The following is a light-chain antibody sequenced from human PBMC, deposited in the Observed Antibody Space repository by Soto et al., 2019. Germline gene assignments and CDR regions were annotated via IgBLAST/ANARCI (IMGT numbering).Light chain of an antibody. CDR2: AAS. V-gene: IGKV1-39*01. CDR3: QQSYSAPYT. Sequence: DIQMTQSPSSLSVFVGDTVSITCRASQSIDRYLNWYQQKPGQAPKLLIYAASSFQSGVPSRFSGSGSGTEFTLTISSLRPEDFAIYYCQQSYSAPYTFGQGTKLEI. J-gene: IGKJ2*01. CDR1: QSIDRY.